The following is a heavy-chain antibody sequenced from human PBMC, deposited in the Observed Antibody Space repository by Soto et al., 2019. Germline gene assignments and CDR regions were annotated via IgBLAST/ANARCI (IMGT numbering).Heavy chain of an antibody. Sequence: QVQLVQSGAEEKKPGASVKVSCKASGYIFTNYAMHWVRQAPGQRLEWMGWINGGNGNTKYSQKFQGRVTFTRDTSASTAYMELSSLRSEDTAVYYCARGKNLTVITYFDPWGQGTLVTVSS. CDR3: ARGKNLTVITYFDP. J-gene: IGHJ5*02. CDR2: INGGNGNT. D-gene: IGHD4-17*01. V-gene: IGHV1-3*05. CDR1: GYIFTNYA.